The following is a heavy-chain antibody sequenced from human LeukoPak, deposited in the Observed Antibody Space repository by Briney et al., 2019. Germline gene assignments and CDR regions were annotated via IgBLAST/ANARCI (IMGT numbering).Heavy chain of an antibody. CDR2: INPSGGST. Sequence: ASVKVSCKASGYTLKNYNIHWVRQAPGQGVEWMGVINPSGGSTTYAQKFKGRATMTGYPSTSTLYMELSSLRSEDTAVYFCTRVGETEGAYYDTSAYHYWGQGTLVTVSS. CDR1: GYTLKNYN. CDR3: TRVGETEGAYYDTSAYHY. V-gene: IGHV1-46*02. D-gene: IGHD3-22*01. J-gene: IGHJ4*02.